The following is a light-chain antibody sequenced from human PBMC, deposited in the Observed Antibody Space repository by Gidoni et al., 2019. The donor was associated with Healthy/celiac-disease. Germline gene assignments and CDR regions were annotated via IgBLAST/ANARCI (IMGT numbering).Light chain of an antibody. CDR3: QQYNSDSVA. J-gene: IGKJ1*01. Sequence: DTQMTQSPSTLSASVGDRVTITCRASQSISSWLAWYQQKPGKAPKLLIYKASSLESGVPSRFSGSGSGTEFTLTISSLQPDDLATYYCQQYNSDSVAFGQGTKVEIK. CDR2: KAS. CDR1: QSISSW. V-gene: IGKV1-5*03.